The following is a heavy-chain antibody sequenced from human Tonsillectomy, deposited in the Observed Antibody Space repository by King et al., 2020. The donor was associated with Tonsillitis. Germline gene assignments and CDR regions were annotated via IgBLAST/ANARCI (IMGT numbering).Heavy chain of an antibody. CDR3: AKDLDYDDSRGYQVVAFDI. J-gene: IGHJ3*02. CDR1: GGSISRGSYY. Sequence: QLQESGPGLVKPSQTLSLTCTVSGGSISRGSYYWSGIRQPAAKGLEWIGRVYTSGNTNYNPSLKTRVTMSVDTSNNHFSLKLSSATAADTAVYYCAKDLDYDDSRGYQVVAFDIWGQGTMVTVSS. D-gene: IGHD3-22*01. CDR2: VYTSGNT. V-gene: IGHV4-61*02.